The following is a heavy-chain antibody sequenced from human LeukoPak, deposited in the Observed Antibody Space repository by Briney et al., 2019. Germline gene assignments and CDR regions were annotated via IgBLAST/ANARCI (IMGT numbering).Heavy chain of an antibody. V-gene: IGHV3-7*05. CDR2: IKQDGSET. Sequence: GGSLRLSCAASGFTLSRHWMYWVRQAPGKGLEWEANIKQDGSETFYVDSVKGRFTISRDNAKNSLYLQMNSLRAEDTAVYYCTRVIVEVPGISDYCDYWGQGTLVSVSS. CDR1: GFTLSRHW. CDR3: TRVIVEVPGISDYCDY. D-gene: IGHD2-2*01. J-gene: IGHJ4*02.